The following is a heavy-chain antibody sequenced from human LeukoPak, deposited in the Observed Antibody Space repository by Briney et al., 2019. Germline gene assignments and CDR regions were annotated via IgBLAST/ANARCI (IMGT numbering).Heavy chain of an antibody. Sequence: PSETLSLTCAVSGVSFSGYFWSWIRQPPGKGPEWIGQISHSGNTDYNPSLKSRVTISLDTSKNQSSLKLLFVTAADTAVYYCTRTSPGIPLDFWGQGTLVTVSS. CDR1: GVSFSGYF. D-gene: IGHD1-26*01. V-gene: IGHV4-34*01. CDR3: TRTSPGIPLDF. J-gene: IGHJ4*02. CDR2: ISHSGNT.